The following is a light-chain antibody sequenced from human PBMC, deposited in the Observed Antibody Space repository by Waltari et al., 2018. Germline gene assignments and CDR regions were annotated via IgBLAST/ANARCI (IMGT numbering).Light chain of an antibody. V-gene: IGLV1-47*01. CDR3: AVCDETPV. Sequence: QSMLTKPPSASGTPGQRVTISCSGSTSNIGSNFVCWYQQFPGTAPKLLIYRDNRRPSGVPDRFSASRSGASASLAISVLRSEDEADDSCAVCDETPVFGGGTKLTVL. J-gene: IGLJ2*01. CDR1: TSNIGSNF. CDR2: RDN.